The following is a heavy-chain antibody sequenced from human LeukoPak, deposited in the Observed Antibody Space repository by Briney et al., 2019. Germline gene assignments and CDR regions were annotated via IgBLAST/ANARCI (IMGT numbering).Heavy chain of an antibody. J-gene: IGHJ4*02. CDR3: AREGLGSGAYGGIDY. Sequence: ASVKVSCKASGYTFTGYYMHWVRQAPGQGLEWMGIINPSGGSTSYAQKFQGRVTMTRDTSTSTVYMELSSLRSEDTAVYYCAREGLGSGAYGGIDYWGQGTLVTVSS. V-gene: IGHV1-46*01. CDR1: GYTFTGYY. D-gene: IGHD1-26*01. CDR2: INPSGGST.